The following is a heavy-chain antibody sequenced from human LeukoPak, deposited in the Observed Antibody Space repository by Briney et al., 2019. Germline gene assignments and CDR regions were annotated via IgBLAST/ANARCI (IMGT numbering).Heavy chain of an antibody. D-gene: IGHD6-25*01. V-gene: IGHV1-46*01. J-gene: IGHJ5*02. Sequence: ASLKVSCKASGYSFTSQYMHWVRQAPGQGLEWMGIINPSGGSTSYAQKFQGRTTITRDTSTSTVYMELTSLKSEDTAVYYCARDQGPAAGTSYNWFDPWGQGTLVTVSS. CDR3: ARDQGPAAGTSYNWFDP. CDR1: GYSFTSQY. CDR2: INPSGGST.